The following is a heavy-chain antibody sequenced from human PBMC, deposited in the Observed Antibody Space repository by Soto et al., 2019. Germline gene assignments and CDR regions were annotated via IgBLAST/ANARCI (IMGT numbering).Heavy chain of an antibody. D-gene: IGHD6-13*01. Sequence: EVQLLESGGGLVQPGGSLRLACAASGFTFSSYAMNWVRQAPGKGLEWVSVISGSGGSTYYADSVKGRFTISRDNSKNPLYLQMNSLRAEDTAVYYCARRGPGTYFDDWGQGTLVTVSS. CDR2: ISGSGGST. J-gene: IGHJ4*02. CDR3: ARRGPGTYFDD. CDR1: GFTFSSYA. V-gene: IGHV3-23*01.